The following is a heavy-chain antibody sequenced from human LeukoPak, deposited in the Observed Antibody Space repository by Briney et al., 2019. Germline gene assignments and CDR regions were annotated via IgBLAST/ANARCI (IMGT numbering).Heavy chain of an antibody. CDR3: AREPAVVVVAATPDWFDP. V-gene: IGHV4-34*01. CDR2: INHSGST. Sequence: PSETLSLTCAVYGGSFSGYYWSWIRQPPGKGLEWIGEINHSGSTNYNPSLKSRVTISVDMSKNQFSLKLSSVTAADTAVYYCAREPAVVVVAATPDWFDPWGQGTLVTVSS. J-gene: IGHJ5*02. CDR1: GGSFSGYY. D-gene: IGHD2-15*01.